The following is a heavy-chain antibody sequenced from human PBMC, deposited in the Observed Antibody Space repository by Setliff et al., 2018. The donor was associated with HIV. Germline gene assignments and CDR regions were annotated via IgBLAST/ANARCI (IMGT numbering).Heavy chain of an antibody. J-gene: IGHJ5*02. CDR3: ARVASGYDYGWLDP. CDR1: GLIFSSYE. V-gene: IGHV3-74*03. D-gene: IGHD5-12*01. Sequence: PGGSLRLSCAASGLIFSSYEMNWVRQAPGKGLEWISFINNDGRKTTYADSVKGRFTVSRDNAKNTLYLQMNSLRAEDAAVYYCARVASGYDYGWLDPWGQGTLVTVSS. CDR2: INNDGRKT.